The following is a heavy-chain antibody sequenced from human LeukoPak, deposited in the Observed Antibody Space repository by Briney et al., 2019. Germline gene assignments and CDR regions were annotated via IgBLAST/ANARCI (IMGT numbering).Heavy chain of an antibody. CDR1: GGSISSYY. J-gene: IGHJ4*02. Sequence: PSETLSLTCTVSGGSISSYYWSWIRQPPGKGLEWIGYIYYSGSTNYNPSLKSRVTISVDTSKNQFSLKLSSVTAADTAVYYCPRDRDSSGSIRRGFDYWGQGTLVTVSS. D-gene: IGHD3-22*01. CDR2: IYYSGST. CDR3: PRDRDSSGSIRRGFDY. V-gene: IGHV4-59*01.